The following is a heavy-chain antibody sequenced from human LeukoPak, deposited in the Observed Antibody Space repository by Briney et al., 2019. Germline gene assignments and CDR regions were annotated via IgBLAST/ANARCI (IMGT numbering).Heavy chain of an antibody. V-gene: IGHV4-39*07. CDR3: ARGGDGYSSAFDY. CDR1: GGSISSSSYY. Sequence: SETLSLTCTVSGGSISSSSYYWGWIRQPPGKGLEWIGSIYYSGSTYYNPSLKSRATISVDTSKNQFSLKLSSVTAADTAVYYCARGGDGYSSAFDYWGQGTLVTVSS. CDR2: IYYSGST. J-gene: IGHJ4*02. D-gene: IGHD5-24*01.